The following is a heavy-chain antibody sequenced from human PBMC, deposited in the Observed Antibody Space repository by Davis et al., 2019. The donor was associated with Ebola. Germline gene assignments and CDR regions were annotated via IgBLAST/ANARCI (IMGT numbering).Heavy chain of an antibody. D-gene: IGHD3-3*01. V-gene: IGHV3-21*01. CDR3: ARGDFWSGYYGWIYYYYDMDV. J-gene: IGHJ6*02. CDR1: GFTFSSYS. Sequence: GGSLRLSCAASGFTFSSYSMNWVRQAPGKGLEWVSSISSSSSYIYYADSVKGRFTISRDNAKNTLYLQMNSLRAEDTAVYYCARGDFWSGYYGWIYYYYDMDVWGQGTTVTVSS. CDR2: ISSSSSYI.